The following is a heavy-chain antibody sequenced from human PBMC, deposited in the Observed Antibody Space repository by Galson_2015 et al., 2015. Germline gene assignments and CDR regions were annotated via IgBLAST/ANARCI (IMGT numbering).Heavy chain of an antibody. CDR1: GFTFSTYS. CDR3: ARDQPRPKWYFDL. V-gene: IGHV3-48*01. CDR2: ISSTSDTI. Sequence: SLRLSCAASGFTFSTYSMNWIRRAPGKELEWVSYISSTSDTIYYADSVKGRFTIPRDNAKNSLFLQMNSLRAEDTAVYCCARDQPRPKWYFDLWGRGTLVTVSS. J-gene: IGHJ2*01.